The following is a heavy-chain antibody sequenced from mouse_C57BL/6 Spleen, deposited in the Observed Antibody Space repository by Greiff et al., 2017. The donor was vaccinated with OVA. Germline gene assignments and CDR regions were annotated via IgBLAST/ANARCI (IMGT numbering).Heavy chain of an antibody. CDR3: AAIYYDYGYWYFDV. Sequence: QVQLQQPGAELVKPGASVKMSCKASGYTFTSYWITWVKQRPGQGLEWIGDIYPGSGSTNYNEKFKSKATLTVDTSSSTAYMQLSSLTSEDSAVYYCAAIYYDYGYWYFDVWGTGTTVTVSS. CDR1: GYTFTSYW. D-gene: IGHD2-4*01. V-gene: IGHV1-55*01. J-gene: IGHJ1*03. CDR2: IYPGSGST.